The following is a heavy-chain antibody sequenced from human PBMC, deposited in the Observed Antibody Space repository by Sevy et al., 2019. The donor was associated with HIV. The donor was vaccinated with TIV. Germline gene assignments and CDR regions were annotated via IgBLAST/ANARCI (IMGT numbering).Heavy chain of an antibody. CDR1: GFIVSSNY. CDR3: ARDPYDYVWGSYPV. CDR2: IYSGGST. J-gene: IGHJ4*02. D-gene: IGHD3-16*02. V-gene: IGHV3-66*02. Sequence: GGSLRLSCAASGFIVSSNYMSWVRQAPGKGLEWVSVIYSGGSTYYADSVKGRFTISRDNSKNTLYLQMNSLRAEDTAVYYCARDPYDYVWGSYPVWGQGSLVTVSS.